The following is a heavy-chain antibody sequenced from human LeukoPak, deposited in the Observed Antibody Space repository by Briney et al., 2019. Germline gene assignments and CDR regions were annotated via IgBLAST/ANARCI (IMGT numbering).Heavy chain of an antibody. CDR3: ARDLYGDYFDY. J-gene: IGHJ4*02. CDR1: GYTFTSYY. CDR2: LNAGNENT. D-gene: IGHD3-16*01. Sequence: ASVKVSCKASGYTFTSYYMHWVRQAPGQSLEWMGWLNAGNENTKYSQKFQGRVSITRDTSASTAYMELSSLTSEDTAVYYCARDLYGDYFDYWGQGTLVTVSS. V-gene: IGHV1-3*01.